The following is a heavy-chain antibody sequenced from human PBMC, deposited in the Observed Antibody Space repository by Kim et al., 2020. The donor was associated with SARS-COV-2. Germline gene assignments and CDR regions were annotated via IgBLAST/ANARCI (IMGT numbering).Heavy chain of an antibody. D-gene: IGHD3-22*01. J-gene: IGHJ4*02. Sequence: ASVKVSCKASGYTFSSYSMNWVRQAPGQGLEWMGWINTKTGNPTDAQGFTGRFVFSLDTSVSTAYLQISSLKAEDTAMYYCARADSSGYYVYFDYWGQGTLVTVSS. CDR3: ARADSSGYYVYFDY. CDR1: GYTFSSYS. CDR2: INTKTGNP. V-gene: IGHV7-4-1*02.